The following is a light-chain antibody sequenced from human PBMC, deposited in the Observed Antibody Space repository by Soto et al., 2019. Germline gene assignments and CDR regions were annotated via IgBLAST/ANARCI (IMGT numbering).Light chain of an antibody. CDR1: QSVSSSY. J-gene: IGKJ2*01. Sequence: EIVLTQSPGTLSLSPGERATLSCRASQSVSSSYLAWYRQKPGQAPRLLIYGASSRATGIPDRFSGSGSGTDFTLTISRLEPEDFAVYYCQQYGSSPPYTFGQGIKLEIK. V-gene: IGKV3-20*01. CDR2: GAS. CDR3: QQYGSSPPYT.